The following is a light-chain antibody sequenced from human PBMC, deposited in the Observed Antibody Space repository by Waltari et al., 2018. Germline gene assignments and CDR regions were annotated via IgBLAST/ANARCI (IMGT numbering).Light chain of an antibody. Sequence: QTVVTQEPSLTVSPGGTVTPTCASSTGAVTSGYYTIWFQQKPGHAPRPLIYTTTNKHAWTLARFAGSHLGDTAALTLAGVQPEDEAEYYCLLYYGGGWVFGGGTKLTVL. CDR2: TTT. CDR1: TGAVTSGYY. CDR3: LLYYGGGWV. V-gene: IGLV7-43*01. J-gene: IGLJ3*02.